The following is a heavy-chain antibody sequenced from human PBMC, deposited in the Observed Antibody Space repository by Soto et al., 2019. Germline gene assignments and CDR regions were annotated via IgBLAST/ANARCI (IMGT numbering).Heavy chain of an antibody. D-gene: IGHD3-22*01. CDR1: GYTFTSYY. CDR2: INPSGSST. CDR3: ARDNDSSGSSAGY. Sequence: ASVKVSCKASGYTFTSYYMHWVRQAPGQGLEWMGIINPSGSSTSYEQKFQGRVTMTRDKSTSTVYMELSSLRSEDKAVYYCARDNDSSGSSAGYWGQGTLVTVSS. V-gene: IGHV1-46*01. J-gene: IGHJ4*02.